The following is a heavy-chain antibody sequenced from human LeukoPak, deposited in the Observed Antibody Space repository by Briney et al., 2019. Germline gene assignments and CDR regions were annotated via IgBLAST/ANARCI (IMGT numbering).Heavy chain of an antibody. V-gene: IGHV4-59*01. CDR2: IYNSGST. CDR3: ARQSIVVAAAGDPDAFDI. J-gene: IGHJ3*02. CDR1: GCTLSRYY. D-gene: IGHD1-26*01. Sequence: WGALTLTCTGSGCTLSRYYWSWVRQPPGKGLEGVGDIYNSGSTNYKPSLKSRVTISVDKSKNKLSLKLSNVNAADTAVYYCARQSIVVAAAGDPDAFDIWGQGTMVTVSS.